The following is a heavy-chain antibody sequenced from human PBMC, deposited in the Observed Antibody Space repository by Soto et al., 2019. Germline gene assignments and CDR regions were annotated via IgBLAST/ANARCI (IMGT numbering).Heavy chain of an antibody. CDR3: ERWDYAHYYYYGMDV. CDR2: IYPGDSDT. D-gene: IGHD4-17*01. J-gene: IGHJ6*02. Sequence: GESLKISCKGSGYSFTYYWIGWVRQMPGKGPEWMGIIYPGDSDTRYSPSFQGQVTISADKSINTAYLQWRSLKASDTAMYYCERWDYAHYYYYGMDVWGQGTTVTVSS. CDR1: GYSFTYYW. V-gene: IGHV5-51*01.